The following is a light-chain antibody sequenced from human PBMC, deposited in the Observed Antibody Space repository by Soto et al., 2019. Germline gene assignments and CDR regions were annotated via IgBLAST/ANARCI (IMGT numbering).Light chain of an antibody. CDR1: QTVGNNY. V-gene: IGKV3-20*01. J-gene: IGKJ3*01. CDR3: QQYGSSQFT. Sequence: EIVLTQSPGTLSLSPGERATLSCRASQTVGNNYLAWYQQKPGQVPRLLIYDASNRATGIPDRFSGTGSGTDFTLTISRLEPEDFAVYYCQQYGSSQFTFGPGTKVDIK. CDR2: DAS.